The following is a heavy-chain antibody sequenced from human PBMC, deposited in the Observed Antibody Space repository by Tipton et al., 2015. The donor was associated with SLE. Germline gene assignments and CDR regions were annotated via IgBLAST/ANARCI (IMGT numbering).Heavy chain of an antibody. V-gene: IGHV4-39*01. J-gene: IGHJ4*02. Sequence: TLSPTCTVSGGSISSSSYYWGWIRQPPGKGLEWIGSIYYSGSTYYNPSLKSRVTISVDTSKNQFSLKLSSVTAADTAVYYCARHTDYGGNSDSFDYWGQGTLVTVSS. D-gene: IGHD4-23*01. CDR1: GGSISSSSYY. CDR2: IYYSGST. CDR3: ARHTDYGGNSDSFDY.